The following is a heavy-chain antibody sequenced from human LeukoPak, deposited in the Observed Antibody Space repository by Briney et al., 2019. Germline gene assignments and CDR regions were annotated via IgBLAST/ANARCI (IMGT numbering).Heavy chain of an antibody. CDR2: ISGIATGGNT. CDR1: GFTFTDYA. Sequence: GGSLRLYCATSGFTFTDYAMSWVRQAPGKGLEWVSAISGIATGGNTYYRDSVKGQFTISRDNSKNMLYLEMNSLRAEDTAVYYCAKGTTDYGSGYGMDVWGKGTTVTVSS. J-gene: IGHJ6*04. CDR3: AKGTTDYGSGYGMDV. V-gene: IGHV3-23*01. D-gene: IGHD3-10*01.